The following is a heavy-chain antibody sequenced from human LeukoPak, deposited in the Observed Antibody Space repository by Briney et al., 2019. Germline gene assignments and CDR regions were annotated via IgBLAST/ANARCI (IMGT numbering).Heavy chain of an antibody. CDR2: INHSGST. D-gene: IGHD2/OR15-2a*01. CDR3: ARVAGQYSYYYYYYMDV. Sequence: SETLSLTCAVYGGSFSGYYWSWIRQPPGKGLEWIGEINHSGSTNYNPSLKSRVTISVDTSKNQFSLKLSSVTAADTAVYYCARVAGQYSYYYYYYMDVWGKGTTVTVSS. CDR1: GGSFSGYY. J-gene: IGHJ6*03. V-gene: IGHV4-34*01.